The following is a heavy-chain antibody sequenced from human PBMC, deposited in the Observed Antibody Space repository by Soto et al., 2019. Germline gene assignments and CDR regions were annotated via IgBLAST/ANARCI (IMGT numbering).Heavy chain of an antibody. D-gene: IGHD3-22*01. V-gene: IGHV3-23*01. CDR3: ANSRYDSSGFAFDI. J-gene: IGHJ3*02. CDR1: GFTFSSYA. CDR2: ISGSGGST. Sequence: ALRLSCAASGFTFSSYAMSWVRQAPGKGLEWVSAISGSGGSTYYADSVKGRFTISRDNSKDTLYLQMNSLRAEDTAVYYCANSRYDSSGFAFDIWGQGTMVTVSS.